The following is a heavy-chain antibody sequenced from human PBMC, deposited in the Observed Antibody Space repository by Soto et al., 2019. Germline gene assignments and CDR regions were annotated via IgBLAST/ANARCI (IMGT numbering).Heavy chain of an antibody. CDR3: ARDRDTMVRGVHYY. J-gene: IGHJ4*02. CDR2: ISAYNGDT. V-gene: IGHV1-18*01. Sequence: QVQLVQSGAEVKKSGASVKVSCKASGYTFTTYGITWVRQAPGQGLEWMGWISAYNGDTNYAQKFQGRLTMTTDTTTTTAYMELRRLRSDDTAVYYCARDRDTMVRGVHYYRGQGTLVTVSS. CDR1: GYTFTTYG. D-gene: IGHD3-10*01.